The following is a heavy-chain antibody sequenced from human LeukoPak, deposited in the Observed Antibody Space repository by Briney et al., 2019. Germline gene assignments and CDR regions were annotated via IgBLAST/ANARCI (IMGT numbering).Heavy chain of an antibody. V-gene: IGHV3-30-3*01. CDR1: GFTFSSYA. CDR2: ISYDGSNK. J-gene: IGHJ4*02. D-gene: IGHD3-22*01. CDR3: ARDNYYDSSGYLAY. Sequence: PGRSLRLSCAASGFTFSSYAMHWVRQAPGKGLEWVAVISYDGSNKYYADSVKGRFTISRDNSKNTLYLQMNSLRAEGTAVYYCARDNYYDSSGYLAYWGQGTLVTVSS.